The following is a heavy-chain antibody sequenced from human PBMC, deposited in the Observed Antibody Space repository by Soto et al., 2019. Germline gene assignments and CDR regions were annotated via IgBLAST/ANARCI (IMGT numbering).Heavy chain of an antibody. CDR1: GYTFTGYY. V-gene: IGHV1-2*02. D-gene: IGHD6-19*01. Sequence: ASVKVSCKASGYTFTGYYMHWVQQAPGQGLEWMGWVNPNSGGTNYAQKFQGRVTMTRDTSISTAYMELSRLRSDDTAVYYCAREIAVAGTGYWGQGTLVTVSS. J-gene: IGHJ4*02. CDR3: AREIAVAGTGY. CDR2: VNPNSGGT.